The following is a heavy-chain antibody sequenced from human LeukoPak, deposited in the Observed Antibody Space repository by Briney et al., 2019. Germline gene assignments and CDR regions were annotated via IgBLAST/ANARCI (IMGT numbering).Heavy chain of an antibody. J-gene: IGHJ3*02. CDR1: GGSISSYY. D-gene: IGHD4-17*01. CDR3: AGYVVGYGDYVEAFDI. CDR2: IYYSGST. V-gene: IGHV4-59*08. Sequence: PSETLSLTCTVSGGSISSYYWSWLRQPPGKGLEWIGYIYYSGSTNYNPSLKSRVTISVDTSKNQFSLKLSSVTAADTAVYYCAGYVVGYGDYVEAFDIWGQGTMVTVSS.